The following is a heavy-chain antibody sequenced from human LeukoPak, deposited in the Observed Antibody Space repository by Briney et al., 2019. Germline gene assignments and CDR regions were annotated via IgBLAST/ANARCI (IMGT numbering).Heavy chain of an antibody. CDR2: ISSSSSTI. D-gene: IGHD5-12*01. CDR1: GFTFSSYS. CDR3: ARDPYSGYDLQAFDY. V-gene: IGHV3-48*01. J-gene: IGHJ4*02. Sequence: PGGSLRLSCAVSGFTFSSYSMNWVRQAPGKGLEWVSYISSSSSTIYYADSVKGRFTISRDNAKNSLYLQMNSLRAEDTAVYYCARDPYSGYDLQAFDYWGQGTLVTVSS.